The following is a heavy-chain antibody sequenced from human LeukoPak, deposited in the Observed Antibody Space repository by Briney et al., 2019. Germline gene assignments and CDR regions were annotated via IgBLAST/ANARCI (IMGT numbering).Heavy chain of an antibody. D-gene: IGHD1-26*01. Sequence: PGGSLRLSCTASGFTFSNHAMIWVRQAPGKGVKGVSAIGGEGGGTDYANSVKGRFTISRDNSKNTRYLEMNSLRADDTAQYYCARRVGGTPDHWGPGTLVTVCS. CDR1: GFTFSNHA. CDR3: ARRVGGTPDH. J-gene: IGHJ5*02. CDR2: IGGEGGGT. V-gene: IGHV3-23*01.